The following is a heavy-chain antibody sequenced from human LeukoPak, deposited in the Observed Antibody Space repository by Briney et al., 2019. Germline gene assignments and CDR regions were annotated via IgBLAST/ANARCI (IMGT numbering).Heavy chain of an antibody. CDR3: ARRAGAYSHPYDY. J-gene: IGHJ4*02. V-gene: IGHV3-23*01. CDR2: ISGSGDNT. CDR1: GFTFSSYA. Sequence: GGSLRLSCAASGFTFSSYAMSWVRQAPGKGLEWVSGISGSGDNTYYADSVKGRFTISRDNSKNTLYLQMNSLRADDTAVYYCARRAGAYSHPYDYWGQGTLVTVSS. D-gene: IGHD4/OR15-4a*01.